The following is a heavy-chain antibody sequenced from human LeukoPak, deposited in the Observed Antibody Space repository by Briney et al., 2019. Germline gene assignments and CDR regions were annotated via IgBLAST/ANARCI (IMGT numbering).Heavy chain of an antibody. Sequence: ASVKVSCKASGHTFISYYMHWVRQAPGQGLEWMGIINPSGGTTSYAQKFQGRVTVTRDTSTSTVYMDLRSLRSEDTAVYYCARDRGYCSGGSCGSWFDPWGQGTLVTVSS. CDR2: INPSGGTT. V-gene: IGHV1-46*01. J-gene: IGHJ5*02. D-gene: IGHD2-15*01. CDR1: GHTFISYY. CDR3: ARDRGYCSGGSCGSWFDP.